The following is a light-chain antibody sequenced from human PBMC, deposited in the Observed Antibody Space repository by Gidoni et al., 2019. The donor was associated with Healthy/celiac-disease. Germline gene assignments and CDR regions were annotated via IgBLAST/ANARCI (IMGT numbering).Light chain of an antibody. CDR3: CSYAGSSGYV. CDR1: SSDVGSYNL. CDR2: EGS. V-gene: IGLV2-23*01. Sequence: QSALPQPAPVSGSPGQSITISCTGTSSDVGSYNLVSWYQQHPGKAPNLMIYEGSKRPSGVSNRFSGSKSGNTASLTISGLQAEDEADYYCCSYAGSSGYVFGTGTKVTVL. J-gene: IGLJ1*01.